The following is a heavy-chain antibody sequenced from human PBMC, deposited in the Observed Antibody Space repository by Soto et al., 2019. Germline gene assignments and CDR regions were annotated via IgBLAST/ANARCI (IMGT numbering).Heavy chain of an antibody. V-gene: IGHV4-31*03. CDR2: IYYTGGT. J-gene: IGHJ4*02. CDR3: ARSTGTHFDY. D-gene: IGHD1-1*01. Sequence: SETLSLTCNVSDGSISSGGFFWNWIRQHPGKGLEWIGYIYYTGGTDYNPSLKSRVTISRDTSKNHLSLILGSVTAADTAMYYCARSTGTHFDYWGQGTQVTVYS. CDR1: DGSISSGGFF.